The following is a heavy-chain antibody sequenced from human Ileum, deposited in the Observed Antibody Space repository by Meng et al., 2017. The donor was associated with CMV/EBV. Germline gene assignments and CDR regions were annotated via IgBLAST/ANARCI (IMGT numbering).Heavy chain of an antibody. Sequence: GESLKISCEASEITFINYQMNWVRLAPGKGLEWVSSISGSGSTIYYADSVKGRFTISRDNSKNTLYLQMNSLRAEDTAVYYCAKGVHYDSSGLFVYWGQGTLVTVSS. CDR3: AKGVHYDSSGLFVY. CDR1: EITFINYQ. D-gene: IGHD3-22*01. J-gene: IGHJ4*02. V-gene: IGHV3-48*03. CDR2: ISGSGSTI.